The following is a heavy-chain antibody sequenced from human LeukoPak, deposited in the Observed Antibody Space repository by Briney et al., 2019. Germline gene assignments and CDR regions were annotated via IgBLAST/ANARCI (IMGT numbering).Heavy chain of an antibody. J-gene: IGHJ6*02. CDR3: ARDRQYYYDSSGYYWGYYYYGMDV. CDR1: GFTVSSNY. D-gene: IGHD3-22*01. V-gene: IGHV3-66*01. CDR2: IYSGGST. Sequence: GGSLRLSCAASGFTVSSNYMSWVRQAPGKGLEWVSVIYSGGSTYYADSVKGRFTISRDNSKNTLYLQMNSLRAEDTAVYYCARDRQYYYDSSGYYWGYYYYGMDVWGQGTTVTVPS.